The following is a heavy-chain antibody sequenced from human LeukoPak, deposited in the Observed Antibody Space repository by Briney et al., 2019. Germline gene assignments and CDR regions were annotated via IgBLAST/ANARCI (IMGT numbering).Heavy chain of an antibody. V-gene: IGHV3-66*02. CDR2: IYSGGST. CDR1: GFTVSSNY. CDR3: ARDRPVAGTTYPYYFDY. J-gene: IGHJ4*02. Sequence: SGGSLRLSCAASGFTVSSNYMSWVRQAPGRGLEWVSVIYSGGSTYYADSVKGRFTISRDNSKNTLYLQMSSLRAEDTAVYYCARDRPVAGTTYPYYFDYWGQGTLVTVSS. D-gene: IGHD6-19*01.